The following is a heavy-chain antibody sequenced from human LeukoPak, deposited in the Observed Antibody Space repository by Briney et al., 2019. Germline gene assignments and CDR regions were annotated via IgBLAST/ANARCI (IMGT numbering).Heavy chain of an antibody. CDR2: ISYDGNNK. D-gene: IGHD3-10*01. J-gene: IGHJ4*02. CDR1: GFTFSSYG. CDR3: AREVPITMVRGVRAPLGY. V-gene: IGHV3-30*03. Sequence: GGSLRLSCAASGFTFSSYGMHWVRQAPGKGLEWVAVISYDGNNKFYADSVKGRFTISRDNSKNTLYLQMNSLRDEDTAVYYCAREVPITMVRGVRAPLGYWGQGTLVTVSS.